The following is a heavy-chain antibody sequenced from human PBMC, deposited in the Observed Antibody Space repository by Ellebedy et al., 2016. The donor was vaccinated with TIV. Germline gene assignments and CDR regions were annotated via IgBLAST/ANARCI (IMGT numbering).Heavy chain of an antibody. V-gene: IGHV3-53*01. CDR2: IYSGGST. CDR1: GFTVSNNY. D-gene: IGHD2-15*01. J-gene: IGHJ4*02. CDR3: TSPAVGHTTGCCRYYFDY. Sequence: GESLKISCAASGFTVSNNYMSWVRQAPGKGLEWVSLIYSGGSTNYADSVKGRFTISRDNSKNTLYLQMNSLRAEDTAVYFCTSPAVGHTTGCCRYYFDYWGLGTLVTVSS.